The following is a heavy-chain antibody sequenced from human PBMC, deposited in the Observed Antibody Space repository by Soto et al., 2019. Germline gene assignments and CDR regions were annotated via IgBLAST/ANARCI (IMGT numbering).Heavy chain of an antibody. CDR2: ISGSGTPT. CDR1: GFTFSDYY. J-gene: IGHJ3*02. Sequence: GGSLRLSCAASGFTFSDYYMTWIRQAPGKGLEWVSHISGSGTPTYYADSVKGRFSISRDNAKNSLFLQMNSLRAEDTAVYYCARDLLRTAVDGSPPSIWGQGPMVTVSS. V-gene: IGHV3-11*01. D-gene: IGHD6-19*01. CDR3: ARDLLRTAVDGSPPSI.